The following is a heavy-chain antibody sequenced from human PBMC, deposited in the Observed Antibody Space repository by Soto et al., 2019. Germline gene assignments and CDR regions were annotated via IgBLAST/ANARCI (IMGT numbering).Heavy chain of an antibody. CDR1: GFTFSSYG. V-gene: IGHV3-33*01. CDR2: IWYDGSNK. CDR3: ARDYQIWFGESTGYFDY. D-gene: IGHD3-10*01. J-gene: IGHJ4*02. Sequence: PGGSLRLSCAASGFTFSSYGMHWVRQAPGKGLEWVAVIWYDGSNKYYADSVKGRFTISRDNSKNTLYLQMNSLRAEDTAVYYCARDYQIWFGESTGYFDYWGQGTLVTVSS.